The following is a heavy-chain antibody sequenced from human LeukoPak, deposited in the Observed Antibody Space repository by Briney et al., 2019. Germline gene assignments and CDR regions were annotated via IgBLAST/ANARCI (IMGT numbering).Heavy chain of an antibody. V-gene: IGHV3-66*01. CDR2: FYSGSST. CDR1: GFTVSSNY. J-gene: IGHJ4*02. Sequence: GGSLRLSCAASGFTVSSNYMSWVRQAPGKGLEWVSVFYSGSSTYYADSVKGRFTISRDNSKNTLYLQMNSLRAEDTAVYYCARDTTGTLDYWGQGTLVTVSS. D-gene: IGHD1-1*01. CDR3: ARDTTGTLDY.